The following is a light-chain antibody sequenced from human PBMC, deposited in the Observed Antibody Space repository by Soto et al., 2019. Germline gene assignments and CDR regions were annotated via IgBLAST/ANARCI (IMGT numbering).Light chain of an antibody. J-gene: IGKJ1*01. CDR3: QHYNSYSEA. Sequence: DIQMTQSPSTLSGSVGDRVTITCRASQTISSWLAWYQQKPGKAPKLLIYKASTLKSGVPARFSGSGSGTDFPLTISSLQPDDFSTYYCQHYNSYSEAFGQVTKVDIK. CDR1: QTISSW. V-gene: IGKV1-5*03. CDR2: KAS.